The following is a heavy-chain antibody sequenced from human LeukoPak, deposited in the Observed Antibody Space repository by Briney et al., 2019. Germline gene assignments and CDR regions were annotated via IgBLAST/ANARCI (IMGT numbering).Heavy chain of an antibody. V-gene: IGHV3-23*01. J-gene: IGHJ6*03. CDR2: ISDSGGNT. CDR1: GFTFSDYA. Sequence: GGSLRLSCTASGFTFSDYAMSWFRQAPGKGLEWVSTISDSGGNTYYADSVKGRFTISRDNAKNSLYMQINSLKVEDTAIYYCARDDGDVWGIGTTVTVSS. CDR3: ARDDGDV.